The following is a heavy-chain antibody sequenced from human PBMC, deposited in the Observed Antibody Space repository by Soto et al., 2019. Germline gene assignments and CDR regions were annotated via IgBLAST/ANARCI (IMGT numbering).Heavy chain of an antibody. Sequence: GGSLRLSCAASGFTFSSYWMHWVRQAPGKGLVWVSRINSDGSSTSYADSVKGRFTISRDNAKNTLYLQMNSLRAEDTAVYYCARAWEMTTVTYYFDYWGQGTLVTVSS. V-gene: IGHV3-74*01. CDR2: INSDGSST. J-gene: IGHJ4*02. D-gene: IGHD4-17*01. CDR3: ARAWEMTTVTYYFDY. CDR1: GFTFSSYW.